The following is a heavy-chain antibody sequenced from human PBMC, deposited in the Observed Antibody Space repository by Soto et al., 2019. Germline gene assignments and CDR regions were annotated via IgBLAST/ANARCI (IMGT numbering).Heavy chain of an antibody. Sequence: QVQLVQSGAEVKKPGSSVKVSCKASGGTFSSYAISWVRQAPGQGLEWMGGIIPIFGTANYAQKFQGRVTITADESTSTAYMELSSLRSEDTAVYYCAADRAGSGTLTRYYFDYWGQGTLVTVSS. CDR1: GGTFSSYA. J-gene: IGHJ4*02. CDR2: IIPIFGTA. V-gene: IGHV1-69*12. D-gene: IGHD2-15*01. CDR3: AADRAGSGTLTRYYFDY.